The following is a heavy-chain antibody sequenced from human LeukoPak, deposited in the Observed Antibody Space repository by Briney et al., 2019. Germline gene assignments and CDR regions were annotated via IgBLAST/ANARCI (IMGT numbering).Heavy chain of an antibody. CDR2: ISGGGVTT. CDR3: ARESPVAAVGRSWFDP. J-gene: IGHJ5*02. V-gene: IGHV3-23*01. D-gene: IGHD6-13*01. CDR1: GFTVSSNY. Sequence: GGSLRLSCAASGFTVSSNYMSWVRQAPGKGLKWVSTISGGGVTTYYADSVKGRLTISRDNSKNTVSLQMNSLRDDDTAVYFCARESPVAAVGRSWFDPWGQGTLVTVSS.